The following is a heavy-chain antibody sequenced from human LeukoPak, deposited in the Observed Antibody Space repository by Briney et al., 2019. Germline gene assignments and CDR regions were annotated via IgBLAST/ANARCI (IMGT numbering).Heavy chain of an antibody. V-gene: IGHV4-59*01. J-gene: IGHJ4*02. Sequence: SQTLSLASIVSGGSISIYYWSWDRQPPGKGLEWIGYIYYRGSTTYNPSLKSRVTISVDTSKNQFSLKLSSVTAADTDVYYCASQTGYYDYVWGSYRYTEFGYWGRGTLVTVSS. CDR3: ASQTGYYDYVWGSYRYTEFGY. CDR2: IYYRGST. CDR1: GGSISIYY. D-gene: IGHD3-16*02.